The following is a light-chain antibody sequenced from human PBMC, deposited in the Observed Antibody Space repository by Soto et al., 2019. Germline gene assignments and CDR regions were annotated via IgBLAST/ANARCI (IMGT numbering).Light chain of an antibody. CDR1: QSISIN. Sequence: EIVMTQSPATLSVSPGERVTLSCRASQSISINLAWYQRKPGQSPRLLFSGASTRATGVPVRFSGSGSGTEFTLSISSLQSEDFAVYFCRQHNNWAPTFGQGTKVEI. CDR3: RQHNNWAPT. V-gene: IGKV3-15*01. CDR2: GAS. J-gene: IGKJ1*01.